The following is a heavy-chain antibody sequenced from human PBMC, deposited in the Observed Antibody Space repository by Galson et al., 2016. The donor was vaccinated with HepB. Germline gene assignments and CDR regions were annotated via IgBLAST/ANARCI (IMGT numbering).Heavy chain of an antibody. CDR3: ATRFCRAGSCYSGVLDS. Sequence: SLRLSCAASGFTFNDYSMHWVRQAPGKGLEWVSVIYGGDRTQYADSVKGRFIIFRDKSNNSLSLQMNNVRVDDTAVYYCATRFCRAGSCYSGVLDSWGRGTLVTVSS. CDR2: IYGGDRT. D-gene: IGHD2-15*01. V-gene: IGHV3-53*01. CDR1: GFTFNDYS. J-gene: IGHJ2*01.